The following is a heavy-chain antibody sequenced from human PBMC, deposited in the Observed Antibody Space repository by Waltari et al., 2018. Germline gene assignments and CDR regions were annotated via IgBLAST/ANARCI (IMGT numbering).Heavy chain of an antibody. D-gene: IGHD5-12*01. V-gene: IGHV3-7*03. CDR2: IKQDGSEK. CDR1: GFTFSSYW. Sequence: EVQLVESGGGLVQPGGSLRLSCAASGFTFSSYWMSWVRQAPGKGLEWVANIKQDGSEKYYVDSVKGRFTISRDNAKNSLYLQMNSLRAEDTAVYYCARALVATRGGAFDIWGQGTMVTVSS. CDR3: ARALVATRGGAFDI. J-gene: IGHJ3*02.